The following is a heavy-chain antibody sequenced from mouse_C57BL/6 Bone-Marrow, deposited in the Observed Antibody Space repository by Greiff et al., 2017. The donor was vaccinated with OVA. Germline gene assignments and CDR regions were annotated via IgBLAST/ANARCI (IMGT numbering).Heavy chain of an antibody. CDR3: ASYGNYVRYAMDY. V-gene: IGHV1-42*01. J-gene: IGHJ4*01. CDR1: GYSFTGYY. Sequence: VQLQQSGPELVKPGASVKISCKASGYSFTGYYMNWVKQSPEKSLEWIGEINPSTGGTTYNQKFKAKATLTVDKSSSTAYMQLKSLTSEDSAVYDCASYGNYVRYAMDYWGQGTSVTVSS. CDR2: INPSTGGT. D-gene: IGHD2-1*01.